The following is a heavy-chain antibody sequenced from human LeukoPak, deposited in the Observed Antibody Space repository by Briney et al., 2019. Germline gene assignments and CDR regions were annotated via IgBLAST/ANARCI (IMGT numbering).Heavy chain of an antibody. Sequence: GASVKVSCKASGYTFTGYYMHWVRQAPGQGLEWMGWVNPNSGGTNYAQKFQGRVTMTRDTSISTAYMELSRLRSDDTAVYYCARDQNYYDSSGPGGYWGQGTLVTVSP. J-gene: IGHJ4*02. CDR1: GYTFTGYY. D-gene: IGHD3-22*01. CDR2: VNPNSGGT. V-gene: IGHV1-2*02. CDR3: ARDQNYYDSSGPGGY.